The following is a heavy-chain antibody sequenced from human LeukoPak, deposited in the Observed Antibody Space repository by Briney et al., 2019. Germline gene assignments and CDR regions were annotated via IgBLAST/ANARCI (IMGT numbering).Heavy chain of an antibody. Sequence: SETLSLTCTVSGGSISSYYWSWIRQPPGKGLEWIGYIYYSGSTNYNPSLKSRVTISVDTSKNHFSLKLSSVTAADTAVYYCARGRYYYDSSWDYWGQGTLVTVSS. CDR2: IYYSGST. CDR1: GGSISSYY. V-gene: IGHV4-59*01. J-gene: IGHJ4*02. CDR3: ARGRYYYDSSWDY. D-gene: IGHD3-22*01.